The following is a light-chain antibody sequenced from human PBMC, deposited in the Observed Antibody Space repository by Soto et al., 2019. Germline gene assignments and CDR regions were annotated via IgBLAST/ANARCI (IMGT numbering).Light chain of an antibody. CDR2: DTS. Sequence: DIQMTQSPSTLSGSVGDRVTITCRASQTISSWLAWYQQTPRVIIYDTSTRAADIPARFSGSGYGTYFTLTISSLQSEDFAVYYCQQYNIWRSITFGPGTRLEI. J-gene: IGKJ5*01. CDR1: QTISSW. V-gene: IGKV1-5*01. CDR3: QQYNIWRSIT.